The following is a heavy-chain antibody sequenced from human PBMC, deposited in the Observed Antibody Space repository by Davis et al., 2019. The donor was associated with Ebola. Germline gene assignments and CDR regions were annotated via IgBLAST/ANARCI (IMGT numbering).Heavy chain of an antibody. J-gene: IGHJ5*02. D-gene: IGHD3-3*01. CDR3: ATLITISGVLIGNWFDP. V-gene: IGHV4-59*11. CDR2: IHSSGNT. Sequence: PSETLSLTCLVSGGSISSPFWTWIRQSPGKGLEWIGYIHSSGNTNYNPSLKSRVTISVDTSKNQFSLKLSSVTAADTAVYYCATLITISGVLIGNWFDPWGQGTLVTVSS. CDR1: GGSISSPF.